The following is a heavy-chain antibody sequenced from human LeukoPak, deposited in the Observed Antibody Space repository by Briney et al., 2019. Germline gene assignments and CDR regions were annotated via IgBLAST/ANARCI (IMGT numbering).Heavy chain of an antibody. CDR3: ARSGPYELLTLAAFDI. CDR2: ISYDGSNK. D-gene: IGHD1-26*01. CDR1: GFTFSSYA. Sequence: LPGGSLRLSCAASGFTFSSYAMHWVRQAPGKGLEWVAVISYDGSNKYYADSVKGRFTISRDNSKNTLYLQMNSLRAEDTAVYYCARSGPYELLTLAAFDIWGQGTMVTVSS. J-gene: IGHJ3*02. V-gene: IGHV3-30-3*01.